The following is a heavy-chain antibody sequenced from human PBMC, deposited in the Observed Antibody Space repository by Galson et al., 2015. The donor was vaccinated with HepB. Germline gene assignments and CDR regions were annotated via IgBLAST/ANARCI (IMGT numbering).Heavy chain of an antibody. CDR3: ARSLTGYFDL. Sequence: SVKVSCKVSGYTFSVYYMHWVRQAPGQGLEWMGIIDPNDGSANYTRKFQGRAILTWDTSTSTVSVELSSLRSEDTAMYYCARSLTGYFDLWGRGTLVTVSS. V-gene: IGHV1-46*01. J-gene: IGHJ2*01. CDR2: IDPNDGSA. CDR1: GYTFSVYY.